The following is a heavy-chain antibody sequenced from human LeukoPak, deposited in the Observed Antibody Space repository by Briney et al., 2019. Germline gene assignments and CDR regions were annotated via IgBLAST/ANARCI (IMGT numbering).Heavy chain of an antibody. V-gene: IGHV4-4*07. D-gene: IGHD1-1*01. CDR1: GGSISSYY. J-gene: IGHJ6*03. CDR2: IYTSGST. Sequence: PSETLSLTCTVSGGSISSYYWSWIRQPAGKGLEWIGRIYTSGSTNYNPSLKSRVTMSVDTSKNQSSLKLSSVTAADTAVYYCASKTTTLGYYYYYYMDVWGKGTTVTVSS. CDR3: ASKTTTLGYYYYYYMDV.